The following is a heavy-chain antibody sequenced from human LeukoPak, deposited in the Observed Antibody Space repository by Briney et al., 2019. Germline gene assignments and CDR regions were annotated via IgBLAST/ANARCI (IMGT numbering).Heavy chain of an antibody. CDR2: ISAYNGNT. D-gene: IGHD2-15*01. Sequence: GASVKVSCKASGYTFTSYAISWVRQAPGQGLEWMGWISAYNGNTNYAQRLQGRVTMTTDTSTSTAYMELRSLRSDDTAVYYCARQIGYCGGGSCYWYFNLWGRGTLVTVSS. CDR1: GYTFTSYA. V-gene: IGHV1-18*01. CDR3: ARQIGYCGGGSCYWYFNL. J-gene: IGHJ2*01.